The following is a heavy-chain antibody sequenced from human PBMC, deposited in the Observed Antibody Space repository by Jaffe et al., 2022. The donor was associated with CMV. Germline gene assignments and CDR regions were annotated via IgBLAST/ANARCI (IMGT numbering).Heavy chain of an antibody. J-gene: IGHJ6*03. V-gene: IGHV4-59*01. D-gene: IGHD3-3*01. CDR3: ARDKSPHDFWSGYYGYMDV. Sequence: QVQLQESGPGLVKPSETLSLTCTVSGGSISSYYWSWIRQPPGKGLEWIGYIYYSGSTNYNPSLKSRVTISVDTSKNQFSLKLSSVTAADTAVYYCARDKSPHDFWSGYYGYMDVWGKGTTVTVSS. CDR1: GGSISSYY. CDR2: IYYSGST.